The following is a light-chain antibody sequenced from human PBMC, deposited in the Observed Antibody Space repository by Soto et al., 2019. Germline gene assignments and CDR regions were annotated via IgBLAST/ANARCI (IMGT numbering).Light chain of an antibody. CDR1: QSVSNNY. V-gene: IGKV3-20*01. CDR3: QQYNNWPWT. J-gene: IGKJ1*01. Sequence: EIVLTQSPGTLSLSPGERATLSCRASQSVSNNYLAWYQQKPGQAPRLLIYGASNRATGIPDRFSGSGSGTDFTLTISSLQSEDFAVYYCQQYNNWPWTFGQGTKVDI. CDR2: GAS.